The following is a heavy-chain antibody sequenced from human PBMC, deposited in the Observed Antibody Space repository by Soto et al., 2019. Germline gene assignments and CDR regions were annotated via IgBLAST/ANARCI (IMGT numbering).Heavy chain of an antibody. V-gene: IGHV3-64*01. CDR2: ISSNGGST. D-gene: IGHD4-17*01. CDR3: ARDPHGDYVNMGFDY. J-gene: IGHJ4*02. CDR1: GFTFSSYA. Sequence: GGSLRLSCAASGFTFSSYAMHWVRQAPGKGLEYVSAISSNGGSTYYANSVKGRFTISRDNSKNTLYLQMGSLRAEDMAVYYCARDPHGDYVNMGFDYWGQGTLVTVSS.